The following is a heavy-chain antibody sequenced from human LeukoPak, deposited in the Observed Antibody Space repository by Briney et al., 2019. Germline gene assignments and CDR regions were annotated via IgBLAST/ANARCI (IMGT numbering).Heavy chain of an antibody. V-gene: IGHV1-69*05. Sequence: ASVKVSCKASGGTFSSYAISWVRQAPGQGLEWMGRIIPIFGTANYAQKFQGRVTITTDESTSTAYMGLSSLRSEDTAVYYCARGLYSSSWYSDAFDIWGQGTMVTVSS. CDR3: ARGLYSSSWYSDAFDI. D-gene: IGHD6-13*01. CDR1: GGTFSSYA. J-gene: IGHJ3*02. CDR2: IIPIFGTA.